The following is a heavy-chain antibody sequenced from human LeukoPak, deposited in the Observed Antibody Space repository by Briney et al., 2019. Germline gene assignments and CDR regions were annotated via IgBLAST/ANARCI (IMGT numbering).Heavy chain of an antibody. V-gene: IGHV1-18*04. J-gene: IGHJ6*04. CDR2: ISAYNGNT. D-gene: IGHD2-21*02. CDR3: ARAASCGGDCYYYYGMDV. Sequence: ASVKVSCKASGYTFTSYSISWVRQAPGQGLEWMGWISAYNGNTNYAQKLQGRVTMTTDTSTSTAYMELRSLRSDDTAVYYCARAASCGGDCYYYYGMDVWGKGTTVTVSS. CDR1: GYTFTSYS.